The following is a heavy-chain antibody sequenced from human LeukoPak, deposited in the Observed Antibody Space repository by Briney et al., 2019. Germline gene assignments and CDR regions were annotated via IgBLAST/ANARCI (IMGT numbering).Heavy chain of an antibody. CDR2: ISYDGSNK. V-gene: IGHV3-30-3*01. CDR3: ARDPGIAAAVFYWYFDL. D-gene: IGHD6-13*01. CDR1: GFTFSSYA. J-gene: IGHJ2*01. Sequence: GGSLRLSCAASGFTFSSYAMHWVRQAPGKGLEWVAVISYDGSNKYYADSVKGRFTISRDNSKNTLYLQMNSLRAEDTAVYYCARDPGIAAAVFYWYFDLWGRGTLVTVSS.